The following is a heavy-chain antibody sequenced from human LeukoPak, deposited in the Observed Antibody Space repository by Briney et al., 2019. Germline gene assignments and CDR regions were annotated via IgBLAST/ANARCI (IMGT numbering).Heavy chain of an antibody. D-gene: IGHD3-22*01. CDR3: AREYYDSSGWLFDY. CDR1: GFTVSSNY. J-gene: IGHJ4*02. V-gene: IGHV3-66*01. CDR2: IYSGGST. Sequence: PGGSLRLSCAASGFTVSSNYMSWVRQAPGKGLEWVPVIYSGGSTYYADSVKGRFTISRDNSKNTLYLQMNSLRAEDTAVYYCAREYYDSSGWLFDYWGQGTLVTVSS.